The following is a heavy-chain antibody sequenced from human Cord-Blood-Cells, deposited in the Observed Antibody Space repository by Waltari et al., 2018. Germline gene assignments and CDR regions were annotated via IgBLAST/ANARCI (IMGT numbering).Heavy chain of an antibody. D-gene: IGHD3-10*01. CDR2: INAGNGNT. CDR1: GYTFTSYA. V-gene: IGHV1-3*01. J-gene: IGHJ5*02. CDR3: ARVPEEGVYYYGSGSPFDP. Sequence: QVQLVQSGAEVKKPGASVKVSCKASGYTFTSYAMHWVRQAPGQRLEWMGWINAGNGNTKYSQKFQGSVTITRDTSASTAYMELSSLRSEDTAVYYCARVPEEGVYYYGSGSPFDPWGQGTLVTVSS.